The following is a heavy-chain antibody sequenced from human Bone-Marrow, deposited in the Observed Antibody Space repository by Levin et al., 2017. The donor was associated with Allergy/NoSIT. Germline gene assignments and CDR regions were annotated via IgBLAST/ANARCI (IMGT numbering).Heavy chain of an antibody. CDR3: ARRDLDKMFGMDV. CDR2: IDPGDSDT. D-gene: IGHD3/OR15-3a*01. Sequence: KVSCQGSGYSFSTYWVAWVRQVPGKGLEWMGIIDPGDSDTRYSPSFQGQVTISVAKSINTAYLQWSSLTASDTGIYYCARRDLDKMFGMDVWGQGTTVTVSS. V-gene: IGHV5-51*01. CDR1: GYSFSTYW. J-gene: IGHJ6*02.